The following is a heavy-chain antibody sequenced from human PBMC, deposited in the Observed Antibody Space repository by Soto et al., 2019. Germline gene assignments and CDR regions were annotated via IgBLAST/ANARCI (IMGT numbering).Heavy chain of an antibody. CDR2: INHSGST. Sequence: SETLSLTCAVYGGSFSGYYWSWIRQPPGKGLEWIGEINHSGSTNYNPSLKSRVTISVDTSKNQFSLKLSSVTAADTAVYYCAPGYDSSGYYYWNFDYWGQGTLVTVSS. J-gene: IGHJ4*02. CDR3: APGYDSSGYYYWNFDY. V-gene: IGHV4-34*01. CDR1: GGSFSGYY. D-gene: IGHD3-22*01.